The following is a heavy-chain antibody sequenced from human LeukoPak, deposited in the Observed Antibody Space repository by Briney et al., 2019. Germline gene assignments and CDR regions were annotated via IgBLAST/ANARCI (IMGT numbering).Heavy chain of an antibody. Sequence: ASVKVSCKASGYTFTGYYMHWVRQAPGQGLEWMGWINPNSGGTNYAQKFQGRVTITADKSTSTAYMELSSLRSEDTAVYYCARDEPNSGSYSAYFDYWGQGTLVTVSS. CDR3: ARDEPNSGSYSAYFDY. V-gene: IGHV1-2*02. J-gene: IGHJ4*02. D-gene: IGHD1-26*01. CDR2: INPNSGGT. CDR1: GYTFTGYY.